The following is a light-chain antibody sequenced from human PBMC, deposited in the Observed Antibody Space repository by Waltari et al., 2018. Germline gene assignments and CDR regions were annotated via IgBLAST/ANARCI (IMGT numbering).Light chain of an antibody. CDR2: WAS. J-gene: IGKJ4*01. V-gene: IGKV4-1*01. CDR1: QTILYNSNNKNY. Sequence: DIVMTQSPDSLAVSLGERASINCTSSQTILYNSNNKNYLAWYQQKPGQPPKLLIYWASTRQSGVPDRFSGSGSGTDFTLTISSLQAGDVAVYYCQQYFTTLTFGGVTKVEIK. CDR3: QQYFTTLT.